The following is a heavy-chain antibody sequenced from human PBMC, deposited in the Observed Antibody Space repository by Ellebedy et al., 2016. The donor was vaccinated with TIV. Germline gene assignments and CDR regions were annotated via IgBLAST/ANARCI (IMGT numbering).Heavy chain of an antibody. J-gene: IGHJ6*02. CDR1: GFTFSSYA. V-gene: IGHV3-23*01. Sequence: GESLKISCAASGFTFSSYAMYWVRQAPGKGLEWVSAISGSGGRTFYADSVEGRFTISRDNSKNTRYLQMNSLRAEDTALYCCANRLRYFEWPFMDVWGQGTTVTVSS. D-gene: IGHD3-9*01. CDR3: ANRLRYFEWPFMDV. CDR2: ISGSGGRT.